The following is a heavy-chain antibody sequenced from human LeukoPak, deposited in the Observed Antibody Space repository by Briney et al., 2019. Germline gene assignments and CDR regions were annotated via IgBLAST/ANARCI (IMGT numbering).Heavy chain of an antibody. Sequence: SETLSLTYTVSGGSISSSSYYWGWIRQPPGKGLEWIGSIYYSGSTYYNPSLKSRVTISVDTSKNQFSLKLSSVAAADTAVYYCARLLWFGEFVFDYWGQGTLVTVSS. V-gene: IGHV4-39*01. CDR2: IYYSGST. J-gene: IGHJ4*02. CDR3: ARLLWFGEFVFDY. D-gene: IGHD3-10*01. CDR1: GGSISSSSYY.